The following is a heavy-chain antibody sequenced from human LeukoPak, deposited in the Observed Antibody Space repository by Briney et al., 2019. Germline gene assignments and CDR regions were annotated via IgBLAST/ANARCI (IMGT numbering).Heavy chain of an antibody. V-gene: IGHV4-59*01. CDR2: IYYSGST. Sequence: PSETLSLTCTVSGGSISSYYWSWIRQPPGKGLEWIGYIYYSGSTSYNPSLKSRVTISVDTSKNQFSLKLSSVTAADTAVYYCARVGDWNDLVYWGQGTLVTVSS. CDR1: GGSISSYY. D-gene: IGHD1-1*01. J-gene: IGHJ4*02. CDR3: ARVGDWNDLVY.